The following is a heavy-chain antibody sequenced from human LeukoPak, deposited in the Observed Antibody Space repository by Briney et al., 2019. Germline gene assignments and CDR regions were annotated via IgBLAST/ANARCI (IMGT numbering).Heavy chain of an antibody. CDR2: ISSRSSAI. D-gene: IGHD4-23*01. CDR1: GFTFSSFS. Sequence: QPGGSLRLSCVASGFTFSSFSMNWVRQAPGKGLEWISYISSRSSAIYYADSVKGRFTISRDNAKNSLYLQMNSLRDEDTAVYYRARDGGYGVNAAFDIWGQGTMVTVSS. V-gene: IGHV3-48*02. CDR3: ARDGGYGVNAAFDI. J-gene: IGHJ3*02.